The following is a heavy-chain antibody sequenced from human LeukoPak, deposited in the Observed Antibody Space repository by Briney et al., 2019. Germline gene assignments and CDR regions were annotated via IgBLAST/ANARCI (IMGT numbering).Heavy chain of an antibody. Sequence: GGSLRLSCAASGFTFSSYWMSWVRQAPGKGLEWVANIKQDGSEKYYVDSVKGRFTISRDNAKNSLYLQMNSLRAEDTAVHYCAQGLEGFGGYCSGGSCYFSYWGQGTLVTVSS. D-gene: IGHD2-15*01. V-gene: IGHV3-7*01. CDR2: IKQDGSEK. CDR1: GFTFSSYW. CDR3: AQGLEGFGGYCSGGSCYFSY. J-gene: IGHJ4*02.